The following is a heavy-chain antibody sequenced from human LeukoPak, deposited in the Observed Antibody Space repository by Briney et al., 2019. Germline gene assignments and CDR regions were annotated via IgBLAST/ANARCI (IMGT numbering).Heavy chain of an antibody. CDR3: ARYGSGSYYNADY. Sequence: PGGSLRLSCAASGFTFSGYGMHWVRQAPGKGLEWVAVISYDGSNKYYADSVKGRFTISRDNAKNSLYLQMNSLRAEDTAVYYCARYGSGSYYNADYWGQGTLVTVSS. D-gene: IGHD3-10*01. V-gene: IGHV3-30*03. CDR1: GFTFSGYG. J-gene: IGHJ4*02. CDR2: ISYDGSNK.